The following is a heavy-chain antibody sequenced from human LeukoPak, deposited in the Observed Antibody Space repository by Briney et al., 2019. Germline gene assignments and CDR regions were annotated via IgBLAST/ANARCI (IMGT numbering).Heavy chain of an antibody. V-gene: IGHV6-1*01. D-gene: IGHD2-2*01. J-gene: IGHJ5*02. CDR1: GDSVSSNSVT. CDR2: TYYRSTWYN. CDR3: ARRLTQYDCFDP. Sequence: SQTLSLTCAISGDSVSSNSVTWNWIRQSPSRGLEWLGRTYYRSTWYNNYAVSVRGRITVNPDTSKNQFSLHLNSVTPEDTAVYYCARRLTQYDCFDPWGQGILVTVSS.